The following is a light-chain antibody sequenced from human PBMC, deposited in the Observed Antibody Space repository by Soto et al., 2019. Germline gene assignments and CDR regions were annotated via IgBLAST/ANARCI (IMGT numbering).Light chain of an antibody. V-gene: IGKV1-39*01. CDR1: QGIRRY. J-gene: IGKJ4*01. CDR3: QKSDSAPHT. CDR2: AAS. Sequence: QMTKSHSYLTPSVGTRVTTTCGASQGIRRYLAWYQQKPGKAPKLLIYAASSLQSGVPSRFRGSGSGTDFTLTISSLQPEDFATYYCQKSDSAPHTFGRGTKVDIK.